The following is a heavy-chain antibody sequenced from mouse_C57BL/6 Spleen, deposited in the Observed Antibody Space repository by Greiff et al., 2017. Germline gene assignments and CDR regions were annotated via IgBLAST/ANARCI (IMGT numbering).Heavy chain of an antibody. CDR3: ESSPCYGSAWFAY. J-gene: IGHJ3*01. D-gene: IGHD1-1*01. Sequence: EVQLQQSGPELVKPGASVKIPCKASGYTFTDYNMDWVKQSPGQSLEWIGDINPNNGGTIYNQKFKGKATLTVDKSSSTAYIELRSLTSEDTAVYSFESSPCYGSAWFAYWGQGTLVTVSA. CDR2: INPNNGGT. V-gene: IGHV1-18*01. CDR1: GYTFTDYN.